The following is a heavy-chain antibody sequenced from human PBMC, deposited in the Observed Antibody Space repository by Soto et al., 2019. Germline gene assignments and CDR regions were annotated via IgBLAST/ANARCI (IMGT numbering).Heavy chain of an antibody. CDR1: GGSIRGYY. Sequence: QVQLQESGPGLVKPSETLSLTCSVSGGSIRGYYWSWLRQPAGKALEWIGRIYSSGYTNYNPSLKSRATISVDTSTNHLSLELSSVTAADTAVYYCARDLGDGYNRNWFDPWGQGTRVFVSS. D-gene: IGHD5-12*01. CDR3: ARDLGDGYNRNWFDP. V-gene: IGHV4-4*07. CDR2: IYSSGYT. J-gene: IGHJ5*02.